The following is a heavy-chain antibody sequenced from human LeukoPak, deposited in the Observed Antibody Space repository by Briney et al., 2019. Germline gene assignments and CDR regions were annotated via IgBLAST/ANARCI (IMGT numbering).Heavy chain of an antibody. CDR2: IYYSGST. V-gene: IGHV4-59*02. CDR1: GGSVSSYC. CDR3: AGYSSGWRSFDI. J-gene: IGHJ3*02. D-gene: IGHD6-19*01. Sequence: PSETLSLTCTVSGGSVSSYCWSWIRQPPGKGLEWIGYIYYSGSTNYNPSLKSRVTISVDTSKNQFSLNLSSVTSADTAVYYCAGYSSGWRSFDIWGQGTMVTVSS.